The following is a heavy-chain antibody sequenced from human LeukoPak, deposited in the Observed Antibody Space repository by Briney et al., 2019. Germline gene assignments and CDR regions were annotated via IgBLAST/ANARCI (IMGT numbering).Heavy chain of an antibody. CDR1: GGSISSSSYY. Sequence: SETLSLTCTVSGGSISSSSYYWGWIRQPPGKGLEWIGSIYYSGSTYYNPSLKSRVTISVETSKNEFSLKLRSVTAADTAVYYCARVTGYRIEDYFDYWGQGTLVTVSS. J-gene: IGHJ4*02. CDR2: IYYSGST. CDR3: ARVTGYRIEDYFDY. V-gene: IGHV4-39*07. D-gene: IGHD6-13*01.